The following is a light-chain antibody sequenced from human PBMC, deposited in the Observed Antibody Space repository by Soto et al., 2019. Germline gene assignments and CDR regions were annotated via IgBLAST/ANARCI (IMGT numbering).Light chain of an antibody. CDR3: QQYNTWPIT. CDR1: QSISDY. V-gene: IGKV3-15*01. CDR2: PAS. J-gene: IGKJ5*01. Sequence: EVLMTQSPDSLYASPGDRVTISCRASQSISDYLAWYQQKPGKGPKLLVYPASIMYLGIPARFSGSESGTEFTLTISSLQSEDFAIYYCQQYNTWPITFGQGTRLEIK.